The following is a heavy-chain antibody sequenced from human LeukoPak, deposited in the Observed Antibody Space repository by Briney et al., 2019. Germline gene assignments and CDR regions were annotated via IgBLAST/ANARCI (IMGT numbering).Heavy chain of an antibody. CDR1: GGSISSGDYY. CDR3: ARALRAPRRKYCSGGSCYQTAPDLDP. D-gene: IGHD2-15*01. V-gene: IGHV4-30-4*01. Sequence: SETLSLTCTVSGGSISSGDYYWSWIRQPPGKGLEWIGYIYYSGSTYYNPSLKSRVTIAVDTSKNQFSLKLSSVTAADTAVYYCARALRAPRRKYCSGGSCYQTAPDLDPWGQGILVTVSS. J-gene: IGHJ5*02. CDR2: IYYSGST.